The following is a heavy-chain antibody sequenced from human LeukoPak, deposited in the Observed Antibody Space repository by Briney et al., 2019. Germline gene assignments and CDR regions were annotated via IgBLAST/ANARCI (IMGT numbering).Heavy chain of an antibody. CDR3: TKARYLVGVVFMP. CDR2: LSGNGEST. D-gene: IGHD3-3*01. J-gene: IGHJ4*02. CDR1: GFTFSSYA. Sequence: GGSLRLSCAASGFTFSSYAMSWVRQAPGKGLERVSTLSGNGESTYYADSVKGRFTISRDNSRNTLYLRMDSLRAEDTAVYYCTKARYLVGVVFMPWGQGTLVTVSS. V-gene: IGHV3-23*01.